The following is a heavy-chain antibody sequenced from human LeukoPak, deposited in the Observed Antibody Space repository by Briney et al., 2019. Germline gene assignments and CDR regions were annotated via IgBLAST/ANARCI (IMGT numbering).Heavy chain of an antibody. CDR3: ARGRFRQLPPLGWFDP. Sequence: GASVKVSCKASGYTFTGYYMHWVRQAPGQGLEWMGWINPNSGGTNYAQKFQGRVTMTRDTSISTAYMELSRLRSDDTAVYCCARGRFRQLPPLGWFDPWGQGTLVTVYS. CDR1: GYTFTGYY. CDR2: INPNSGGT. D-gene: IGHD2-2*01. J-gene: IGHJ5*02. V-gene: IGHV1-2*02.